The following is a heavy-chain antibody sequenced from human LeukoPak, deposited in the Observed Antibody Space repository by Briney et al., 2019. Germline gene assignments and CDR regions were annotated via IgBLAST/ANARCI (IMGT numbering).Heavy chain of an antibody. Sequence: GGSLRLSCAASGFTFSGHNMSWIRQAPGKGLEWVSYISNSGDFIAYADSVKGRFTISRDNAKNSLFLQMNSLRAEDTAVYYCARARGTGPGAHFDYWGQGTPVTVSS. CDR2: ISNSGDFI. D-gene: IGHD3-10*01. CDR3: ARARGTGPGAHFDY. J-gene: IGHJ4*02. CDR1: GFTFSGHN. V-gene: IGHV3-11*01.